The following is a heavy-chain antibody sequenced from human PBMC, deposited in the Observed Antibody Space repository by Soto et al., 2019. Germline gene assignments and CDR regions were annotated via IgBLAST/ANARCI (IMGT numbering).Heavy chain of an antibody. D-gene: IGHD5-12*01. J-gene: IGHJ4*02. CDR1: GYSFTSYW. CDR2: IDPSDSYT. CDR3: ERKYSGYDLLGDY. Sequence: GESLKISCKGSGYSFTSYWISWVRQMPGNGLEWMGRIDPSDSYTNYSPSFQGHVTISADKSISTAYLQWSSLKASDNAMYYCERKYSGYDLLGDYWGQGTLVTVSS. V-gene: IGHV5-10-1*01.